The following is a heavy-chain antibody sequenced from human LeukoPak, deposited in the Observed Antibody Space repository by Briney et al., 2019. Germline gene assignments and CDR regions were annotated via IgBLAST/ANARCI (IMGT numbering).Heavy chain of an antibody. CDR1: GGSFSGYY. D-gene: IGHD2-2*01. CDR3: ARAIDIVVVPAAPDFDY. Sequence: SETLSLTCAVYGGSFSGYYWSWIRQPPGKGLEWIGYIYYSGSTYYNPSLKSRVTISVDTSKNQFSLKLSSVTAADTAVYYCARAIDIVVVPAAPDFDYWGQGTLVTVSS. J-gene: IGHJ4*02. CDR2: IYYSGST. V-gene: IGHV4-34*09.